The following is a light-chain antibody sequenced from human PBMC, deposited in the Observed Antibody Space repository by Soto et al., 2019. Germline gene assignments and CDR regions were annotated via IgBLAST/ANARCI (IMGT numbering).Light chain of an antibody. V-gene: IGKV3-15*01. CDR2: DAS. Sequence: EIVMTQSPATLSVSPGERATLSCRASQSVSSNLAWYQQKPGQAPRLLIYDASTRATGIPARFSGSGSGTEFTLTISSLQSEDFAVYYCQQYNDWPPKQYTFGRGTKLEIK. J-gene: IGKJ2*01. CDR3: QQYNDWPPKQYT. CDR1: QSVSSN.